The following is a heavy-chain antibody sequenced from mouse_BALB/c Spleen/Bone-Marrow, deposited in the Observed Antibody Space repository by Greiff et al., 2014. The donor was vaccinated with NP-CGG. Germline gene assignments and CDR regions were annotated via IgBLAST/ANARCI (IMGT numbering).Heavy chain of an antibody. Sequence: VNVVESGAELVRPGASVKLSCKTSGYIFTSYWIHWIKQRSGQGLEWVARIYPGTGCNYYNEKFKGKATLTADKSSRTAYMQLSSLKSEDSAVYFCARTSNPAMDYWGQGTSVTVSS. CDR3: ARTSNPAMDY. CDR1: GYIFTSYW. D-gene: IGHD2-5*01. V-gene: IGHV1S132*01. J-gene: IGHJ4*01. CDR2: IYPGTGCN.